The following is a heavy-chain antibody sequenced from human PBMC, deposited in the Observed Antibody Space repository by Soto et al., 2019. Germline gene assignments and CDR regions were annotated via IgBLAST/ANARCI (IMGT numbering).Heavy chain of an antibody. CDR2: VSGGGATT. D-gene: IGHD6-19*01. CDR1: GFTFSYYS. V-gene: IGHV3-23*01. J-gene: IGHJ4*02. CDR3: AKQAGYSSDPFDY. Sequence: GCRRLSCAASGFTFSYYSMSWVRLAPATGLEWVSGVSGGGATTYYAASVKGRFTISRDNSKDTLYLQINSLRAEDTAVYYCAKQAGYSSDPFDYWGQGTLVTVSS.